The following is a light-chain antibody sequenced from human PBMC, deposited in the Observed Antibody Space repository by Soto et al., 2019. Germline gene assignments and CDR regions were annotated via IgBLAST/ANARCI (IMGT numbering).Light chain of an antibody. J-gene: IGLJ2*01. CDR1: SGSSASNY. CDR2: EDN. CDR3: QSYDSSSCV. Sequence: NFMLTQPHSVSESPGKTVTISCTGSSGSSASNYVQWYQQRPGSAPTTVIYEDNQRPSGVPDRFSGSIDSSSNSASLTISGLKTEDEADYYCQSYDSSSCVFGGGTKLTVL. V-gene: IGLV6-57*02.